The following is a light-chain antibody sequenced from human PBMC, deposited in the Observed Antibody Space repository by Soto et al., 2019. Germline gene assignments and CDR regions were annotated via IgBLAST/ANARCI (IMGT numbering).Light chain of an antibody. Sequence: SVLTQPPSASGTPGQRVTISCSGSNSNIGSNSVNWYQQLPGTAPKLLIYGSNQRPSGVPDRFSGSKSGTSASLAISGLQSEDEGVHYCASWDDNLNGVVFGGGTKVTVL. CDR2: GSN. CDR1: NSNIGSNS. J-gene: IGLJ3*02. CDR3: ASWDDNLNGVV. V-gene: IGLV1-44*01.